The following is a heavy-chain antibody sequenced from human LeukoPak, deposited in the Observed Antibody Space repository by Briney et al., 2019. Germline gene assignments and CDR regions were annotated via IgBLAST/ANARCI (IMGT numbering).Heavy chain of an antibody. CDR1: GGSICSSSYY. CDR2: IYYSGST. D-gene: IGHD5-18*01. Sequence: PSETLSLTCTVSGGSICSSSYYWGWIRQPPGKGLEWIGSIYYSGSTYYNPSLKSRVTISVDTSKNQFSLKLSSVTAADTAVYYCARQTNSVGYSPNAFDIWGQGTMVTVSS. CDR3: ARQTNSVGYSPNAFDI. V-gene: IGHV4-39*01. J-gene: IGHJ3*02.